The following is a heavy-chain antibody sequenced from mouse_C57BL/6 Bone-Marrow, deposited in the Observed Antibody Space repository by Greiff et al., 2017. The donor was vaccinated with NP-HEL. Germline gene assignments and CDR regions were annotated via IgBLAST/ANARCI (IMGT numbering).Heavy chain of an antibody. CDR2: IYPGDGDT. CDR3: ARSEGLRPWFAY. Sequence: QVQLKQSGPELVKPGASVKISCKASGYAFSSSWMNWVKQRPGKGLEWIGRIYPGDGDTNYNGKFKGKATLTADKSSSTAYMQLSSLTSEDSAVYFCARSEGLRPWFAYWGQGTLVTVSA. V-gene: IGHV1-82*01. CDR1: GYAFSSSW. D-gene: IGHD2-4*01. J-gene: IGHJ3*01.